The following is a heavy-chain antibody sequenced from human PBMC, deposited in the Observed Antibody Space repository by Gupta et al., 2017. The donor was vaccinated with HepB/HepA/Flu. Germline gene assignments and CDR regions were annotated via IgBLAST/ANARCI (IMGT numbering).Heavy chain of an antibody. CDR1: GLTFRSHS. J-gene: IGHJ4*02. CDR3: ARVSGGYTYGNYYFDY. D-gene: IGHD5-18*01. CDR2: ISSDGTTT. Sequence: EVQLLESGGTLVQPGGSLRLSCGASGLTFRSHSMNWVRHAPGKGLEWVSYISSDGTTTYYADSVKGRFTISRDNARDSLSLQMNSLRDEDTAVYYCARVSGGYTYGNYYFDYWGQGTLVTVSS. V-gene: IGHV3-48*02.